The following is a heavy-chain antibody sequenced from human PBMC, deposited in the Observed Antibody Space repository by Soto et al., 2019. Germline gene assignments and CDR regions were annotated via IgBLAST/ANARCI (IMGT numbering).Heavy chain of an antibody. V-gene: IGHV3-30*03. D-gene: IGHD2-15*01. CDR1: GFTFSSYG. Sequence: WGSLRLSCAASGFTFSSYGMHWVRQAPGKGLEWVAVISYDGSNKYYADSVKGRFTISRDNSKNTLYLQMNSLRAEGTAVYYCARGYCSGGSCYLVDYWGQGTLVTVSS. CDR3: ARGYCSGGSCYLVDY. CDR2: ISYDGSNK. J-gene: IGHJ4*02.